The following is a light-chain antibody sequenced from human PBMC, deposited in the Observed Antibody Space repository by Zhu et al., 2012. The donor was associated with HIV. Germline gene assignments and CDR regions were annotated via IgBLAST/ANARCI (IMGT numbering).Light chain of an antibody. CDR3: RHYGSLPVT. CDR1: HNINNNY. Sequence: IVLTQSPATLSLSPGERATLSCRASHNINNNYLAWYQQKPGQTPRLLIYGASSGATGIPERFSGSGSGTEFTLTISRLEPEDCAIYYCRHYGSLPVTFGQGTVLEI. J-gene: IGKJ2*01. V-gene: IGKV3-20*01. CDR2: GAS.